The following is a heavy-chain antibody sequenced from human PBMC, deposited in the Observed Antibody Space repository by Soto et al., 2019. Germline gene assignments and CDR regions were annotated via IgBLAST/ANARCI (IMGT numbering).Heavy chain of an antibody. CDR2: IFYSGST. CDR3: ASMIGDPVLSFDS. V-gene: IGHV4-59*01. D-gene: IGHD3-10*02. Sequence: QVQLQESGPGLVKPSETLSLTCTVSGGSISSYYWSWIRQPPGKGLEWIGFIFYSGSTIYNPSIKSLVTISIDTSEYQFSLKLNSVTAADTAVYYCASMIGDPVLSFDSWGQGTLVAVSS. CDR1: GGSISSYY. J-gene: IGHJ5*01.